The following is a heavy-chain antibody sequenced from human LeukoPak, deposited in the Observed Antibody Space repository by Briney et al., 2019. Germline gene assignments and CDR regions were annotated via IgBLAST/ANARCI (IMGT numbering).Heavy chain of an antibody. D-gene: IGHD2-15*01. V-gene: IGHV3-23*01. J-gene: IGHJ4*02. CDR3: AKQGYCSGGSCYPWYFDY. CDR2: ISGSGGST. CDR1: GFTFSSYA. Sequence: PGGSLRLSCAASGFTFSSYAMNWVRQAPGKGREWVSTISGSGGSTYYADSVKGRFTISRDNSKNTLYLQMNSLRTGDTAVYHCAKQGYCSGGSCYPWYFDYWGQGTLATVSS.